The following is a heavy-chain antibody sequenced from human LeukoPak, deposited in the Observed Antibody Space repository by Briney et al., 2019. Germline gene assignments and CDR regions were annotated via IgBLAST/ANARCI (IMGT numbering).Heavy chain of an antibody. CDR1: GYTFTSYD. CDR3: ARGRASSWRRGGGYYFDY. V-gene: IGHV1-8*01. Sequence: GASVKVSCRASGYTFTSYDINWVRQATGQGLEWMGWMNPNSGNTGYAQKCQGRVTMTRNTSISTAYMELSSLRSEDKAVYYCARGRASSWRRGGGYYFDYWGQGTLVTVSS. J-gene: IGHJ4*02. D-gene: IGHD6-13*01. CDR2: MNPNSGNT.